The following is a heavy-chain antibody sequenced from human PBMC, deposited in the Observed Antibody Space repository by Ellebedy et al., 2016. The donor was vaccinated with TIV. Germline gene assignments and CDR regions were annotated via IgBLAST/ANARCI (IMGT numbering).Heavy chain of an antibody. CDR1: GVTFSRYA. J-gene: IGHJ5*02. Sequence: AASVKVSCKASGVTFSRYAVSWVRHAPGQGLEWMGTLIPMYGTTHYAQKLQGRVTIAADESTNTAFMELSSLKSEDTAIYYGARGEYRNWFDPWGQGTLVTVSS. CDR3: ARGEYRNWFDP. D-gene: IGHD3-10*01. V-gene: IGHV1-69*13. CDR2: LIPMYGTT.